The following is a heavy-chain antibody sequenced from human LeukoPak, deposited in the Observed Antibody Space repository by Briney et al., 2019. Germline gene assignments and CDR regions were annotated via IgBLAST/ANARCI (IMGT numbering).Heavy chain of an antibody. Sequence: TGGSLRLSCAASGFTFSSYSMNWVRQPPGKGLEWIGEINHSGSTNYNPSLKSRVTISVDTSKNQFSLKLSSVTAADTAVYYCARSYDFWSGYYRPPGYWGQGTLVTVSS. CDR3: ARSYDFWSGYYRPPGY. CDR1: GFTFSSYS. V-gene: IGHV4-34*01. J-gene: IGHJ4*02. CDR2: INHSGST. D-gene: IGHD3-3*01.